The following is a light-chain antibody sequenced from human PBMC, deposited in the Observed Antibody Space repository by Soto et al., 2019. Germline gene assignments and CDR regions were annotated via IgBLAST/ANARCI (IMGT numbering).Light chain of an antibody. Sequence: IVLTQSPGTLSLSPGERATLSCRASQSVNSRYLAWYQQKPGQAPRLVIYGASNRATGIPGRFSGSGSGTDFTLTISRLEPEDFAVYYCQQYGSSPWTFGQGTKVDI. V-gene: IGKV3-20*01. CDR2: GAS. CDR3: QQYGSSPWT. CDR1: QSVNSRY. J-gene: IGKJ1*01.